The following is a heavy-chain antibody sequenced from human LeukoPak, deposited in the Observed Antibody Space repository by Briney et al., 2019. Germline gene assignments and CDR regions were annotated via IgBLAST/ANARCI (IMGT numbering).Heavy chain of an antibody. CDR2: ISATGGST. D-gene: IGHD2-2*01. CDR1: GFTFRNYA. V-gene: IGHV3-23*01. J-gene: IGHJ3*01. Sequence: GGSLRLSCAASGFTFRNYAMSWVRQAPGKGLQWVSTISATGGSTYYADSVKGRFTISRDNAKNSLYLQMNSLRAEDTALYYCARDLWVPNLTSGAFDLWGQGTMVTVSS. CDR3: ARDLWVPNLTSGAFDL.